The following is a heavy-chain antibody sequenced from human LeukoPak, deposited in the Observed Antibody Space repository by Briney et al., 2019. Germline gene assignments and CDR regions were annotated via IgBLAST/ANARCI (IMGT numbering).Heavy chain of an antibody. V-gene: IGHV1-46*01. Sequence: ASVKVSCKASGYTFTSYYVHWVRQAPGQGLEWMGIINPTGGSTSYAQKFQGRVTMTRDRSASTIFMELSSLRSEDTAVYYCARDSQPNDFDYWGQGTLVTVSS. CDR2: INPTGGST. D-gene: IGHD2-2*01. CDR1: GYTFTSYY. J-gene: IGHJ4*02. CDR3: ARDSQPNDFDY.